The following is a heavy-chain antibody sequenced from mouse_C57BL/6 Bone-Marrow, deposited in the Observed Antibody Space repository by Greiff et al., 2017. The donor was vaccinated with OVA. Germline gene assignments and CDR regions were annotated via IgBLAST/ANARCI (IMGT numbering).Heavy chain of an antibody. Sequence: VQLQESGPELVKPGASVKISCKASGYTFTDYYINWVKQRPGQGLEWIGWIFPGSGSTYYNEKFKGKATLTVDKSSSTAYMLLSSLTSEDSAVYFCARHFTTVVATEAMDYWGQGTSVTVSS. V-gene: IGHV1-75*01. CDR2: IFPGSGST. CDR3: ARHFTTVVATEAMDY. J-gene: IGHJ4*01. CDR1: GYTFTDYY. D-gene: IGHD1-1*01.